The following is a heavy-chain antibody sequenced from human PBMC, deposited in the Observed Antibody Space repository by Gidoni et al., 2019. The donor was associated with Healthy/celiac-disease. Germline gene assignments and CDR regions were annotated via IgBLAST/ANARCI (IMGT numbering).Heavy chain of an antibody. CDR3: ARRFYGSGSYRKYNWFDP. J-gene: IGHJ5*02. CDR2: IYYSGST. Sequence: QVQLQESGPGLVKPSETLSLTCTVSGGSISSYYWSWIRQPPGKGLEWIGYIYYSGSTNYNPSLKSRVTISVYTSKNQFSLKLSSVTAADTAVYYCARRFYGSGSYRKYNWFDPWGQGTLVTVSS. V-gene: IGHV4-59*08. CDR1: GGSISSYY. D-gene: IGHD3-10*01.